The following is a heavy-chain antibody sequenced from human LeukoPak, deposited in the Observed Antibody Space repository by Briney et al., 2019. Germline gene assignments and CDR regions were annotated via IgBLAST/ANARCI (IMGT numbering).Heavy chain of an antibody. CDR2: ISGSGGST. Sequence: PGGSQRLSCAASGFTFSSYAMSWVRQAPGKGLEWVSAISGSGGSTYYADSVKGRFTISRDNYTLYLQMNSLRAEDTAVYYCAKGLPDIADWGQGTLVTVSS. D-gene: IGHD5-12*01. CDR3: AKGLPDIAD. V-gene: IGHV3-23*01. CDR1: GFTFSSYA. J-gene: IGHJ4*02.